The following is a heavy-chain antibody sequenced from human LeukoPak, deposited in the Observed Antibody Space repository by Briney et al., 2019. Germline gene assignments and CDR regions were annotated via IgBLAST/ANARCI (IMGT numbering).Heavy chain of an antibody. CDR3: VKGGYNGNFDY. V-gene: IGHV3-43D*03. D-gene: IGHD5-24*01. CDR2: ISSDGTTNT. Sequence: GGSLRLSCAASGFPFDEYAMHWVRQTPGKGLEWVSLISSDGTTNTDYADSVKGRFTVSRDNLKSSLYLQLNNLRTEDTALYYCVKGGYNGNFDYWGQGTLVTVSS. CDR1: GFPFDEYA. J-gene: IGHJ4*02.